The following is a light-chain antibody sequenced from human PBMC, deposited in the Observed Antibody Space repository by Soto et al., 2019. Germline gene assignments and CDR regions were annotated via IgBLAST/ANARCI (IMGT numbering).Light chain of an antibody. CDR3: QQYNNWIT. Sequence: EILMTQSPATLSVCPGERATLSCRASQSVSSNLAWYQQKPGQAPRLLIYGASTRATGIPARFSGSGSGTEFTLTISSLQSEDFAVYYCQQYNNWITFGQGTRLEIK. CDR2: GAS. J-gene: IGKJ5*01. CDR1: QSVSSN. V-gene: IGKV3-15*01.